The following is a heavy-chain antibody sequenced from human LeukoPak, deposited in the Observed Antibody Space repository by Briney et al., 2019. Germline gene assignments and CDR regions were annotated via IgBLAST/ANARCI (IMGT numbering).Heavy chain of an antibody. Sequence: SQTLSLTCTVSGGSISSYYWSWIRQPPGKGLEWIGYICYSGSTNYNPSLKSRVTISVDTSKNQFSLKLSSVTAADTAVYYCARDGHNWFDPWGQGTLVTVSS. J-gene: IGHJ5*02. V-gene: IGHV4-59*01. CDR3: ARDGHNWFDP. CDR1: GGSISSYY. CDR2: ICYSGST.